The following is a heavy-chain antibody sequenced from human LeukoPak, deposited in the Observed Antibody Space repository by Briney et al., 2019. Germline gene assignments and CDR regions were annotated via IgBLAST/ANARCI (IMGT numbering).Heavy chain of an antibody. J-gene: IGHJ4*02. V-gene: IGHV3-7*01. CDR1: GLTFSSSW. D-gene: IGHD5-18*01. CDR3: ARDLAYSRLDY. CDR2: INPEGSEK. Sequence: GGSLRLSRAVSGLTFSSSWMDWVRQAPGKGLEWVASINPEGSEKYSADSVKGRFTISRDNAKNSLYLQMDSLRVEDTAFYYCARDLAYSRLDYWGQGMLVTVSS.